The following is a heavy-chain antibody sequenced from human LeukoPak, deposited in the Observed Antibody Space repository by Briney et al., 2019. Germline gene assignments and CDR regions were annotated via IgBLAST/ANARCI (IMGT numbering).Heavy chain of an antibody. CDR1: GGSFSGYY. D-gene: IGHD3-22*01. CDR2: INHSGST. V-gene: IGHV4-34*01. Sequence: SETLSLTCAVYGGSFSGYYWSWIRQPPGKGLEWIGEINHSGSTNYNPSLKSRVTISVDTSKNQFSLKLSSVTAADTAVYYCARGGLYARITMIVVAKPGPFDIWGQGTMVTVSS. CDR3: ARGGLYARITMIVVAKPGPFDI. J-gene: IGHJ3*02.